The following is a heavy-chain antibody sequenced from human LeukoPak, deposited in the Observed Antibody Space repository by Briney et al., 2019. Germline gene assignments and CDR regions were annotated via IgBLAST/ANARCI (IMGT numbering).Heavy chain of an antibody. J-gene: IGHJ6*03. CDR3: ARDPLPAIAVAGNDYYYYYMDV. CDR1: GGTFSSYA. Sequence: GASVKVSCKASGGTFSSYAISWVRQAPGQGLEWMGGIIPIFGTANYAQKFQGRVTITADKSTSTAYMELSSLRSEDTAVYYCARDPLPAIAVAGNDYYYYYMDVWGKGTTVTVSS. D-gene: IGHD6-19*01. V-gene: IGHV1-69*06. CDR2: IIPIFGTA.